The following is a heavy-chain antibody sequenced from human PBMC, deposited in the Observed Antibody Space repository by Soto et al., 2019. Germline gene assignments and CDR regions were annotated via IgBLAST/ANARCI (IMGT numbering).Heavy chain of an antibody. CDR3: ARISYDISPL. J-gene: IGHJ4*03. CDR1: GDSVSSKSAA. V-gene: IGHV6-1*01. CDR2: TYYRSKWYN. D-gene: IGHD3-22*01. Sequence: QTPSLTCAISGDSVSSKSAALNWISQSPSRGLEWLGRTYYRSKWYNDYAVSVKSRITINPDTSKNQFSLQLNSVTPEDTALYYCARISYDISPLWGQGSLVTGSS.